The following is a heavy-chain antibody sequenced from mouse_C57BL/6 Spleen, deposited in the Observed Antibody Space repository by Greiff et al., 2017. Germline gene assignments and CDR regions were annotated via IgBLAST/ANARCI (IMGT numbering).Heavy chain of an antibody. CDR3: ARHRGSLYAMDY. Sequence: VQLQQSGPGLVAPSQSLSITCTVSGFSLTSYGVHWVRQPPGKGLEWLVVIWSDGSTTYNSALKSRLSISKDNSKSQVFLKMNSLQTDDTAMYYCARHRGSLYAMDYWGQGTSVTVSS. J-gene: IGHJ4*01. D-gene: IGHD3-3*01. CDR1: GFSLTSYG. CDR2: IWSDGST. V-gene: IGHV2-6-1*01.